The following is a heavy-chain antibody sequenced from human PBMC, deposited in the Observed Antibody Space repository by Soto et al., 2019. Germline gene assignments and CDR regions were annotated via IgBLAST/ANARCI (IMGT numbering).Heavy chain of an antibody. D-gene: IGHD4-17*01. CDR1: GGTFSSYT. CDR3: ACDYGWRGYYGMDV. V-gene: IGHV1-69*02. CDR2: IIPILGIA. Sequence: GASVKVACKASGGTFSSYTISWVRQAPGQGLEWMGRIIPILGIANYAQKFQGRVTITADKSTSTAYMELSSLRSEDTAVYYCACDYGWRGYYGMDVWGQGTTVTVSS. J-gene: IGHJ6*02.